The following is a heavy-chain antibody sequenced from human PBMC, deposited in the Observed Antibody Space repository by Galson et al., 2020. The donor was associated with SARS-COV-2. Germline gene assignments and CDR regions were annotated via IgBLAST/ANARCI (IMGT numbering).Heavy chain of an antibody. CDR3: VTGGLDY. V-gene: IGHV3-15*05. CDR1: GFTFSNAW. Sequence: GGSLRLSCAASGFTFSNAWMCWVRQTPGKGLEWVGRIKSKNDGGTIQYPAPVKGRFTISRDDSKDTVDLQMTSLKVEDTAVYYCVTGGLDYWGQGALVTVSS. D-gene: IGHD3-16*01. J-gene: IGHJ4*02. CDR2: IKSKNDGGTI.